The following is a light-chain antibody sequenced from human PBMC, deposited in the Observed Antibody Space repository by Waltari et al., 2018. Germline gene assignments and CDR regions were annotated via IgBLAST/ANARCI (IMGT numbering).Light chain of an antibody. V-gene: IGKV3-11*01. J-gene: IGKJ1*01. Sequence: EIVLTQSPATLSLSPGERATLSCRASQSVTTYLDWHQQKPGLAPRVLIYDASTRATGIPGRFSGSGSGTDFTLTISSLEPEDFAVYYCHQRSSWPWTFGQGTKVEI. CDR2: DAS. CDR3: HQRSSWPWT. CDR1: QSVTTY.